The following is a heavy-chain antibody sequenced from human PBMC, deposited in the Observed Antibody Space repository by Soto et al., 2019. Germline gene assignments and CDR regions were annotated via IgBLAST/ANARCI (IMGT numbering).Heavy chain of an antibody. V-gene: IGHV3-21*06. D-gene: IGHD2-15*01. CDR1: GFTFSSYS. J-gene: IGHJ5*02. Sequence: GGYLRLCCAASGFTFSSYSMNWVRQAPGKGLEWVSSISVGSGHIYYADSVKGRFTISRDNAKNSLYLQMNSLRAEDTAVYYCASKDRTPDPWGHGILVDVSP. CDR3: ASKDRTPDP. CDR2: ISVGSGHI.